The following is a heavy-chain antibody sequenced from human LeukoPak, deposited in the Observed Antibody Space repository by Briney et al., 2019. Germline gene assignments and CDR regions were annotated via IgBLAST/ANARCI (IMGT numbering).Heavy chain of an antibody. J-gene: IGHJ3*02. Sequence: VASVKVSCKASGYTFTSYGISWVRQAPGQGLEWMGWISAYNGNTNYAQKLQGRVTMTTDTSTSTAYMELRSLRSDDTAVYYCAREALRYFDWLSGRHDAFDIWGQGTMVTVSS. CDR2: ISAYNGNT. CDR1: GYTFTSYG. CDR3: AREALRYFDWLSGRHDAFDI. D-gene: IGHD3-9*01. V-gene: IGHV1-18*01.